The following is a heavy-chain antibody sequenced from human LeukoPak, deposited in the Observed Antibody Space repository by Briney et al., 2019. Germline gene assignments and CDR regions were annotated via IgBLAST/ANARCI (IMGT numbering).Heavy chain of an antibody. Sequence: PGGSLTLSCAASGFTFSRYWMSWVRQAQAKGLEWVANINQDGREKYYVDSVKGRFTISRDNAKNSLYLQMNNLRAEDTAVYYCARDLGVVVPAAIDWFDSWGQGTLVTVSS. J-gene: IGHJ5*01. CDR3: ARDLGVVVPAAIDWFDS. CDR2: INQDGREK. CDR1: GFTFSRYW. D-gene: IGHD2-2*02. V-gene: IGHV3-7*01.